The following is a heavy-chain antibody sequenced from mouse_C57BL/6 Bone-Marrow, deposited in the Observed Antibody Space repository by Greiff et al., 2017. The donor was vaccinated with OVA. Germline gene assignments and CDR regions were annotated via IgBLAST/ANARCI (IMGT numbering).Heavy chain of an antibody. J-gene: IGHJ2*01. D-gene: IGHD1-1*01. V-gene: IGHV2-9-1*01. Sequence: VKLMESGPGLVAPSQSLSITCTVSGFSLTSYAISWVRQPPGKGLEWLGVIWPGGGTNYNSALKSRLSISKDNSKSQVFLKMNSLQTDDTARYYCARTITTRLFDYWGQGTTLTVSS. CDR2: IWPGGGT. CDR1: GFSLTSYA. CDR3: ARTITTRLFDY.